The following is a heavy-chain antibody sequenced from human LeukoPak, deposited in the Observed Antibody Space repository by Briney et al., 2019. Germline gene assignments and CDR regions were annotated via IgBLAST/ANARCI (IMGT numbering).Heavy chain of an antibody. V-gene: IGHV3-23*01. CDR2: ISDSGDMT. J-gene: IGHJ4*02. Sequence: GGSLRLSCAASGFTFSNSAMSWVRQAPGKGLEWVSAISDSGDMTYYAESVKGRFTISRDNSKNTLFLQLNSLRAEDTAVYYCAKDEVVAGHLFDYWGQGTLVTVSS. CDR1: GFTFSNSA. CDR3: AKDEVVAGHLFDY. D-gene: IGHD6-19*01.